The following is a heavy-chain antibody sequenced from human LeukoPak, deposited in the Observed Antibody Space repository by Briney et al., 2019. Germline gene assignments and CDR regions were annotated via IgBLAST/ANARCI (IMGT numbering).Heavy chain of an antibody. J-gene: IGHJ6*02. CDR2: INHSGST. CDR3: ASILGYCSSTSCYYYGMDV. Sequence: SETLSLTCAVYGGSFSGYYWSWIRQPPGKGLEWIGEINHSGSTNYNPSLKSRVTISVDTSKNQFSLKLSSATAADTAVYYCASILGYCSSTSCYYYGMDVWGQGTTVTVSS. CDR1: GGSFSGYY. V-gene: IGHV4-34*01. D-gene: IGHD2-2*01.